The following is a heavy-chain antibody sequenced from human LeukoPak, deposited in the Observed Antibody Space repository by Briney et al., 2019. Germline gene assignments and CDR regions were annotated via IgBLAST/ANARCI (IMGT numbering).Heavy chain of an antibody. J-gene: IGHJ5*02. Sequence: SETLSLTCTVSGYSISSGYYWGWIRQPPGKGLEWIGSIYHSGSTYYNPSLKSRVTISVDTSKNQFSLKLSSVTAADTAVYYCARVMRIENWFDPWGQGTLVTVSS. V-gene: IGHV4-38-2*02. CDR3: ARVMRIENWFDP. CDR2: IYHSGST. CDR1: GYSISSGYY. D-gene: IGHD2-21*01.